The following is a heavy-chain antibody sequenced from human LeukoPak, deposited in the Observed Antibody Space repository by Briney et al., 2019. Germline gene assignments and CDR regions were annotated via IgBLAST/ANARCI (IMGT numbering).Heavy chain of an antibody. D-gene: IGHD3-22*01. V-gene: IGHV1-24*01. Sequence: GASVKVSCKVSGYTLTKLSMHWVRQAPGKGLEWMGGFDPEDGETIYAQKFQGRVTMTEDTSTDTAYMELSSLRSEDTAVYYCATTPHITYYYDSSGYYYFHFQHWGQGTLVTVSP. J-gene: IGHJ1*01. CDR3: ATTPHITYYYDSSGYYYFHFQH. CDR2: FDPEDGET. CDR1: GYTLTKLS.